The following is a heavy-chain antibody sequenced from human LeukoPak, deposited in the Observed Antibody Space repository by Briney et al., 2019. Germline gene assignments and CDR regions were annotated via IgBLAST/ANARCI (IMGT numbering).Heavy chain of an antibody. CDR3: ARGPSFSSSWAFYYYGMDV. Sequence: GESLKISCKGSGDSFSSYWIGWVRQMPGKGLEWVGIIYPGDSQTRYSPSLQGQVTISADKSISTAYLQWGSLKASDTAMYYCARGPSFSSSWAFYYYGMDVWGQGTTVTVSS. J-gene: IGHJ6*02. CDR1: GDSFSSYW. V-gene: IGHV5-51*01. CDR2: IYPGDSQT. D-gene: IGHD6-13*01.